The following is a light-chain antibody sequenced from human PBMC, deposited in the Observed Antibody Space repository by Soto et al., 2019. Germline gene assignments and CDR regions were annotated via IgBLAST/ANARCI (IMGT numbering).Light chain of an antibody. J-gene: IGKJ3*01. CDR2: AAS. CDR3: QKYSSVPV. Sequence: DIPMTQSPPSLSASAGDRVTITCRASQGIRNFVAWYQQKPGKAPKLLIYAASTLQSGVPSRFSGSGSGTDFTLTINSLQPEDVATYSCQKYSSVPVFGPGTKVEIK. CDR1: QGIRNF. V-gene: IGKV1-27*01.